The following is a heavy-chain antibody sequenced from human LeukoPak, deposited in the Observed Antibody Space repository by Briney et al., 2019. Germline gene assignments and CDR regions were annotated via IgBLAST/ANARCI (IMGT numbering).Heavy chain of an antibody. CDR3: TRESSSGYYLSY. D-gene: IGHD3-22*01. J-gene: IGHJ4*02. CDR2: IYSGGRT. Sequence: GGSLRLSCAASGFTVSGNYMSWVRQAPGKGPEWVSVIYSGGRTYYSDSVKGRFTISRDNSKNTVFLQMDSLRAEDMAVYYCTRESSSGYYLSYWGQGTLVTVSS. CDR1: GFTVSGNY. V-gene: IGHV3-66*01.